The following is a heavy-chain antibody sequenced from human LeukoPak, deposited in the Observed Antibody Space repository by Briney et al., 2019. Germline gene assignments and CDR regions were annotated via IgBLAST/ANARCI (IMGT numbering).Heavy chain of an antibody. CDR2: IYHSGST. J-gene: IGHJ6*03. CDR3: ARGGDFSYYYMDV. Sequence: SETLSPTCTVSGYSISSGYYWGWIRQPPGKGLEWIGSIYHSGSTYYNPSLKSRVTISVDTSKNQFSLKLSSVTAADTAVYYCARGGDFSYYYMDVWGKGTTVTISS. D-gene: IGHD2-15*01. CDR1: GYSISSGYY. V-gene: IGHV4-38-2*02.